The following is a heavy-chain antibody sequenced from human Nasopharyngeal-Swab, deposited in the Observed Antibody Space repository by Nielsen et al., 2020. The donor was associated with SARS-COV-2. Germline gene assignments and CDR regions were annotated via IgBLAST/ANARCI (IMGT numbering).Heavy chain of an antibody. Sequence: GESLKISCAASGFTFSTYAMTWVRQAPGKGLVWVSGINGNSRSITYVDSVKGRFTISRDNSKNTVSLQMNSLRAEDSGLYFCAKELYDLSGALDQWGQGTLVTVSS. CDR3: AKELYDLSGALDQ. CDR1: GFTFSTYA. D-gene: IGHD3-3*01. J-gene: IGHJ4*02. CDR2: INGNSRSI. V-gene: IGHV3-23*01.